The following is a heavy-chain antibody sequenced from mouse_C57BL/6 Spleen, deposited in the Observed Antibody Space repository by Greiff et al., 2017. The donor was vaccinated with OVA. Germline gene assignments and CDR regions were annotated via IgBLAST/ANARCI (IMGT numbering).Heavy chain of an antibody. D-gene: IGHD1-1*02. V-gene: IGHV1-59*01. J-gene: IGHJ2*01. CDR2: IDPSDSYT. Sequence: QVQLQQPGAELVRPGTSVKLSCKASGYTFTSYWMHWVKQRPGQGLEWIGVIDPSDSYTNYNQKFKGKATLTVDTSSSTAYMQLSSLTSEDSAVYYCAILSGYFDYWGQGTTLTVSS. CDR3: AILSGYFDY. CDR1: GYTFTSYW.